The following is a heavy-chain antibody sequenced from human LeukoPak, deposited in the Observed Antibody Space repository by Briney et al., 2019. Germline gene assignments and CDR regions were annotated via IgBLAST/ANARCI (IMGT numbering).Heavy chain of an antibody. CDR3: ARGLSGTAAGMGAFDI. D-gene: IGHD6-13*01. CDR2: INPSGGST. Sequence: GAPVKVSCKASGYTFTSYYLHWVRQAPGQGPEWMGIINPSGGSTSYALKFQGRVTVTRDTSTSTVYMELSSLRSEDTAVYYCARGLSGTAAGMGAFDIWGQGTMVTVSS. V-gene: IGHV1-46*01. J-gene: IGHJ3*02. CDR1: GYTFTSYY.